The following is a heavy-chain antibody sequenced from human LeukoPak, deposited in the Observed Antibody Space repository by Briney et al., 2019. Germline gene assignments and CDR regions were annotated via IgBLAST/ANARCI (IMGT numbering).Heavy chain of an antibody. CDR2: FDPEVGET. Sequence: ASVKVSCKASGGTFSSYAISWVRQAPGQGLEWMGGFDPEVGETIYAQKFQGRVTMTEDTSTDTAYMELSSLRSEDTAVYYCATRKTYSSSWSQLYYYYGMDVWGQGTTVTVSS. V-gene: IGHV1-24*01. J-gene: IGHJ6*02. D-gene: IGHD6-13*01. CDR1: GGTFSSYA. CDR3: ATRKTYSSSWSQLYYYYGMDV.